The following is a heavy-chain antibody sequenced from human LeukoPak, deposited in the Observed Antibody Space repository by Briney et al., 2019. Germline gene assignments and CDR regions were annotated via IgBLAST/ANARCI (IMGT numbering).Heavy chain of an antibody. CDR3: AREGSAFDI. CDR1: GGSISIYS. CDR2: IFASGST. Sequence: PSETLSLTCTVSGGSISIYSWSWIRQPAGKGLEWIGRIFASGSTKYNPSLKSRVTMSVETSKNQFSLKLSSVTAADTAVYYCAREGSAFDIWGQGTMVTVSS. J-gene: IGHJ3*02. V-gene: IGHV4-4*07.